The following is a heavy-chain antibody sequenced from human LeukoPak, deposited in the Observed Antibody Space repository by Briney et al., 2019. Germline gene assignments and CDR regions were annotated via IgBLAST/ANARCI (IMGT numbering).Heavy chain of an antibody. D-gene: IGHD4-17*01. Sequence: GGSLRLSCAASGFTFSSYEMNWVRQAPGKGLEWVSYISSSGSTIYYADSVKGRFTISRDSAKNSLYLQMNSLRAEDTAVYYCARELTTAAYNWFDPWGQGTLVTVSS. CDR1: GFTFSSYE. CDR2: ISSSGSTI. J-gene: IGHJ5*02. CDR3: ARELTTAAYNWFDP. V-gene: IGHV3-48*03.